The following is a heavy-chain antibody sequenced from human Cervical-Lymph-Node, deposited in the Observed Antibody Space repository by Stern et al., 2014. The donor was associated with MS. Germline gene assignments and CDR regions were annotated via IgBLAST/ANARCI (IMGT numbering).Heavy chain of an antibody. CDR2: ISGNGGKT. Sequence: EVQLVESGGGLVQPGRSLRLSCAASGFTFNDYAMHWVRQAPGEGLEWVSVISGNGGKTDYADSVKGRFTISRDNAKNSLYLQMDSLRAEDTALYYCAKDMRGGSSYAMDVWGQGTTVTVSS. CDR1: GFTFNDYA. CDR3: AKDMRGGSSYAMDV. V-gene: IGHV3-9*01. D-gene: IGHD6-6*01. J-gene: IGHJ6*02.